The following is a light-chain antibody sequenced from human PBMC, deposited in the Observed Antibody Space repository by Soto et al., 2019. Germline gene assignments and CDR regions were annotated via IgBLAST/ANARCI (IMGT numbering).Light chain of an antibody. CDR2: KTS. V-gene: IGKV3-15*01. CDR3: QQYADWPLT. CDR1: RTIGTN. Sequence: IVMTQSPATASLSPGESTSLSCRASRTIGTNLGWYQQKPGQAPRLLISKTSNRATGVPARFSGSGSGTEFTLTITSLQSEDIAVYYCQQYADWPLTSGGGTKVDIK. J-gene: IGKJ4*01.